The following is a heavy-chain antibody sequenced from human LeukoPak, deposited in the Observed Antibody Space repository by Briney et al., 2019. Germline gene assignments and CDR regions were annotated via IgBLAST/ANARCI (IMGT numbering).Heavy chain of an antibody. CDR1: GFTFSPFG. CDR3: ARDYYDFWSGYSGHFDY. CDR2: IKQDGSEK. V-gene: IGHV3-7*01. Sequence: GGSLRLSCAASGFTFSPFGMSWVRQAPGKGLEWVANIKQDGSEKYYVDSVKGRFTISRDNAKNSLYLQMNSLRAEDTAVYYCARDYYDFWSGYSGHFDYWGQGTLVTVSS. J-gene: IGHJ4*02. D-gene: IGHD3-3*01.